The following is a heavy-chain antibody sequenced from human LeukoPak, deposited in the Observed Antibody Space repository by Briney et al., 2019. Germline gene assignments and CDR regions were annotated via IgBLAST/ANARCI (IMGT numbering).Heavy chain of an antibody. CDR2: IYYSGTT. Sequence: SEILSVTCNVSGGSISSYYWSWIRQPPGKGLGWIGYIYYSGTTNYNPSLRRRVTISVDTSKNQFSLTLASVTAADTAVYYCARVISGWPSAVDYWGQGTLVTVSS. J-gene: IGHJ4*02. V-gene: IGHV4-59*01. CDR3: ARVISGWPSAVDY. D-gene: IGHD6-19*01. CDR1: GGSISSYY.